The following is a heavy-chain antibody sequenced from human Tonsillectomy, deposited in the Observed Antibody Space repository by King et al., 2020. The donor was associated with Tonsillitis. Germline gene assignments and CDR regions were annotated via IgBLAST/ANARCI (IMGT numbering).Heavy chain of an antibody. V-gene: IGHV3-23*04. CDR3: VKRGGSGWGAFDI. CDR1: GFTFSTYA. Sequence: VQLVESGGGLVQPGGSLRLSCAASGFTFSTYAMNWVRQAPGKGLEWVSTISGSGDNTYYADSVTGRFTISRDNSKNTLFLQTDSLGVDDTALYYCVKRGGSGWGAFDIWGQGTLVTVSS. CDR2: ISGSGDNT. J-gene: IGHJ3*02. D-gene: IGHD6-19*01.